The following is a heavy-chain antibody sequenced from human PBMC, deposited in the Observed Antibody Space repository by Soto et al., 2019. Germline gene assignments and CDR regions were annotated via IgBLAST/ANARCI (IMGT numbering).Heavy chain of an antibody. J-gene: IGHJ6*02. Sequence: QVQLVESGGGVVQPGRSLRLSCAASGFTFSSYAMHWVRQAPGKGLEWVAVISYDGSNKYYADSVKGRFTISRDNSKNTLYLQMNSLRAEDTAVYYCARGSTPYYYYGMDVWGQGTTVTVSS. CDR1: GFTFSSYA. V-gene: IGHV3-30-3*01. CDR2: ISYDGSNK. D-gene: IGHD2-2*01. CDR3: ARGSTPYYYYGMDV.